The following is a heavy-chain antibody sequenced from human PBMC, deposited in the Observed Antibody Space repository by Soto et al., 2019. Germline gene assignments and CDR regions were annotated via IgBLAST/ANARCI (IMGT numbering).Heavy chain of an antibody. Sequence: SETLSLTCTVSGGSISSYYWSWIRQPPGKGLEWIGYIYYSGSTNYNPSLKSRVTISVDTSKNQFSLKLSSVTAADTAVYYCARAFNIGSYPGWFDPWGQGTLVTVSS. D-gene: IGHD1-26*01. CDR2: IYYSGST. CDR1: GGSISSYY. V-gene: IGHV4-59*01. CDR3: ARAFNIGSYPGWFDP. J-gene: IGHJ5*02.